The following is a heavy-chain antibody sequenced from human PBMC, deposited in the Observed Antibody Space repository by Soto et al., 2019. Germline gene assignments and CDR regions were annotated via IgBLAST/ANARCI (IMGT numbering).Heavy chain of an antibody. CDR2: IYPGDSDT. V-gene: IGHV5-51*01. Sequence: GESLKISCKGSGYRFTTSWIAWVRQMPGKGLEWIGIIYPGDSDTRYSPSFQSQVIISADKSITTAYLQWSSLKASDTAIFYCVRLQGSPGYYYGMDVWGQGTTVTVSS. CDR3: VRLQGSPGYYYGMDV. CDR1: GYRFTTSW. D-gene: IGHD6-13*01. J-gene: IGHJ6*02.